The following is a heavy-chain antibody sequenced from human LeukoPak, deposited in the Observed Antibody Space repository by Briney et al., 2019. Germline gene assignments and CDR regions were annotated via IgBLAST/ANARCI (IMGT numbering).Heavy chain of an antibody. CDR2: NNGDGSTT. D-gene: IGHD6-19*01. V-gene: IGHV3-74*01. CDR3: ARDVAVAGGEFDY. Sequence: PGGSLRLSCVASGFSLSGYWMYWVRQAPGKGLMYISRNNGDGSTTNYADVVKGRFTMSRDNVKNTLYLQMNSLRAEDTAVYYCARDVAVAGGEFDYWGQGTLVTVSS. J-gene: IGHJ4*02. CDR1: GFSLSGYW.